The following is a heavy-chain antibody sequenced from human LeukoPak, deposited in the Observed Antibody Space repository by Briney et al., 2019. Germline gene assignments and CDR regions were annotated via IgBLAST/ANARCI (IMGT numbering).Heavy chain of an antibody. V-gene: IGHV3-74*01. CDR2: INSDGSST. D-gene: IGHD1-26*01. Sequence: GGSLRLSCAASGFTFSSYWKHWVRQAPGKGLVWVSRINSDGSSTSYADSVKGRFTISRDNAKNTLYLQMNSLRAEDTAVYYCARSEWELLPADYWGQGTLVTVSS. CDR3: ARSEWELLPADY. CDR1: GFTFSSYW. J-gene: IGHJ4*02.